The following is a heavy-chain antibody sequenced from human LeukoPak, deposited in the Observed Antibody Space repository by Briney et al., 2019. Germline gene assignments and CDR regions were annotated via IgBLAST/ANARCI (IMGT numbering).Heavy chain of an antibody. D-gene: IGHD5-18*01. Sequence: SETLSLTCAVSGGSISSGGYSWSWIRQPPGKGLEWIGYIYHSGSTYYNPSLKSRVTISVDRSKNQFSLKLSSVTAADTAVYYCARTWSLGGYRPSDAFDIWGQGTMVTVSS. CDR1: GGSISSGGYS. J-gene: IGHJ3*02. CDR2: IYHSGST. CDR3: ARTWSLGGYRPSDAFDI. V-gene: IGHV4-30-2*01.